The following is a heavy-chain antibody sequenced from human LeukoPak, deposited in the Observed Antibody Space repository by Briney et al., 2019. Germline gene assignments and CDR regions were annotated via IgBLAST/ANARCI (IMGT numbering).Heavy chain of an antibody. J-gene: IGHJ4*02. D-gene: IGHD3-10*01. Sequence: SVTLSLTCTVSGYSITSGYYWGWIRQPPGKGLEWIGSIYHSGNTYYNPSLKSRVTISVDTSKNQFSLKLTSVTAADTAVYYCARDGGSGIFTSGSFDYWGQGTLVTVSS. CDR1: GYSITSGYY. CDR3: ARDGGSGIFTSGSFDY. V-gene: IGHV4-38-2*02. CDR2: IYHSGNT.